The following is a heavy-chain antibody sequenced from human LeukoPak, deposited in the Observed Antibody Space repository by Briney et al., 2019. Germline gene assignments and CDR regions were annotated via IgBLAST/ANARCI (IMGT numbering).Heavy chain of an antibody. J-gene: IGHJ3*02. CDR1: GFTFSSYG. V-gene: IGHV3-33*06. Sequence: GGSLRLSCAASGFTFSSYGMHWVRQAPGKGLEWVAVVWYDGSNKYYGDTVKGRFTISRDNSKNMLYLEMNSLRAEDTALYYCAKDFDGLHAFDIWGQGTMVTVCS. CDR2: VWYDGSNK. CDR3: AKDFDGLHAFDI. D-gene: IGHD3-10*01.